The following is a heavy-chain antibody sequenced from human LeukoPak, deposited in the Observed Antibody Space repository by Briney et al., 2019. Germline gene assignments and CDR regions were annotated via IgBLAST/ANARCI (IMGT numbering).Heavy chain of an antibody. V-gene: IGHV3-23*01. CDR1: GFTFSSYA. D-gene: IGHD6-19*01. J-gene: IGHJ4*02. CDR3: AKDLGIAVAEEFDY. CDR2: ISGGGGST. Sequence: GGSLRLSCAASGFTFSSYAMSWVRQAPGKGLEWVSAISGGGGSTYYADSVKGRFTISRDNSKNTLYLQMNSLRAEDTAVYYCAKDLGIAVAEEFDYWGQGTLVTVSS.